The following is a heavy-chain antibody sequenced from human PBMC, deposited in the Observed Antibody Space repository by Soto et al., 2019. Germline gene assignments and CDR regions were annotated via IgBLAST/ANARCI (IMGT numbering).Heavy chain of an antibody. Sequence: GGSLRLSCASSGFTFSSYSMNLVRQAPGKGLEWVSSISSSSSYIYYADSVKGRFTISRDNAKNSLYLQMNSLRAEDTAVYYCARVVVVAAKGNDYWGQGTLVTVSS. V-gene: IGHV3-21*01. CDR1: GFTFSSYS. D-gene: IGHD2-15*01. CDR2: ISSSSSYI. CDR3: ARVVVVAAKGNDY. J-gene: IGHJ4*02.